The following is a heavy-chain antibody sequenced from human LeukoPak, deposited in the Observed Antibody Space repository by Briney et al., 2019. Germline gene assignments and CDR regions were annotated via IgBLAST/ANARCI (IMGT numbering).Heavy chain of an antibody. J-gene: IGHJ3*02. D-gene: IGHD2-15*01. V-gene: IGHV3-21*01. CDR1: GFTFSSYE. CDR3: ARRYCSGGSCDFNDVFDI. Sequence: PGGSLRLSCAASGFTFSSYEMNWVRQAPGKGLEWVSSISSSSGYIYYADSVKGRFTISRDNAKNSLYLQMNSLRAEDTAVYYCARRYCSGGSCDFNDVFDIWGQGTMVTVSS. CDR2: ISSSSGYI.